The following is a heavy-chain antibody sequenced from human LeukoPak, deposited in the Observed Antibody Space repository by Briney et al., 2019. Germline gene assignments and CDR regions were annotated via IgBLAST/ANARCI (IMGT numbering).Heavy chain of an antibody. CDR2: ISGSGGST. D-gene: IGHD6-13*01. CDR1: GFTFSSYA. CDR3: AKADSSLDSSSRTTA. V-gene: IGHV3-23*01. J-gene: IGHJ4*02. Sequence: GGSLRLSCAASGFTFSSYAMSWVRQAPGKGLEWVSAISGSGGSTYYADSVKGRFTISRDNSKSTLYLQMNSLRAEDTAVYYCAKADSSLDSSSRTTAWGQGTLVTVSS.